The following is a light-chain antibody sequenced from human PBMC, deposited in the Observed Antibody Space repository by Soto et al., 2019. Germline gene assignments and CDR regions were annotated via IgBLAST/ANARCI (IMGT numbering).Light chain of an antibody. J-gene: IGLJ1*01. Sequence: LTQPASVSGSPGQSITISCTGTSNDVGGYNYVSWYQQHPGKAPKLMIYDVSNRPSGVSNRFSGSKSGNTASLTISGLQAEDEADYYCSSYTSSSTLYVFGTGTKVTVL. CDR1: SNDVGGYNY. CDR2: DVS. V-gene: IGLV2-14*01. CDR3: SSYTSSSTLYV.